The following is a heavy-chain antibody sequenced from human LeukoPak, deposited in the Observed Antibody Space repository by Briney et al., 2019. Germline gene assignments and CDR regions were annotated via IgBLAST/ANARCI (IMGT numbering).Heavy chain of an antibody. CDR1: GGSISSGSYY. Sequence: PSQTLSLTCTASGGSISSGSYYWSWIRQPAGKGLEWIGRIYTSGSTNYNPSLKSRVTISVDTSKNQFSLKPSSVTAADTAVYYCARERAYYDSSGYLDYWGQGTLVTVSS. D-gene: IGHD3-22*01. J-gene: IGHJ4*02. CDR2: IYTSGST. CDR3: ARERAYYDSSGYLDY. V-gene: IGHV4-61*02.